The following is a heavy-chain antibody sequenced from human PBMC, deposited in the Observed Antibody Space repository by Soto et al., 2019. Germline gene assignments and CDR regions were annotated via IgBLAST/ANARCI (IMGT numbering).Heavy chain of an antibody. J-gene: IGHJ3*02. CDR2: ISYDGSNK. D-gene: IGHD1-26*01. Sequence: GGSLRLSCAASGFTFSSYAMSWVRQAPGKGLEWVAVISYDGSNKYYADSVKGRFTISRDNSKNTLYLQMNSLRAEDTAVYYCARDRDSGSYYGAFDIWGQGTMVTVSS. V-gene: IGHV3-30-3*01. CDR3: ARDRDSGSYYGAFDI. CDR1: GFTFSSYA.